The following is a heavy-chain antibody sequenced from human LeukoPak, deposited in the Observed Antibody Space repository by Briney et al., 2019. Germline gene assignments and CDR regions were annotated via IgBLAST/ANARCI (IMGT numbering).Heavy chain of an antibody. CDR1: GFTFSSYW. CDR3: ARDSNYDFWSGIPDY. Sequence: GGSLRLSCAASGFTFSSYWMSWVRQAPGKGLEWVANIKQDGSEKYYVDSVKGRFTISRDNAKNSLYPQMNSLRAEDTAVYYCARDSNYDFWSGIPDYWGQGTLVTVSS. CDR2: IKQDGSEK. J-gene: IGHJ4*02. V-gene: IGHV3-7*01. D-gene: IGHD3-3*01.